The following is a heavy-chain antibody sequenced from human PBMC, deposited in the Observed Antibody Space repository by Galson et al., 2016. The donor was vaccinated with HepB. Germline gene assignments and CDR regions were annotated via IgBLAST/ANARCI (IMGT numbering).Heavy chain of an antibody. D-gene: IGHD1-7*01. V-gene: IGHV3-23*01. CDR3: ATREPFGPNYVFDY. J-gene: IGHJ4*01. Sequence: SLRLSCAVSGLPFHIYAMSWVRQAPGKGLEWVASISVSRDSSSYADSVKGRFTISRDDSKSTLSLQMDNLRDEDSATYYCATREPFGPNYVFDYWGRGTRVTVSS. CDR2: ISVSRDSS. CDR1: GLPFHIYA.